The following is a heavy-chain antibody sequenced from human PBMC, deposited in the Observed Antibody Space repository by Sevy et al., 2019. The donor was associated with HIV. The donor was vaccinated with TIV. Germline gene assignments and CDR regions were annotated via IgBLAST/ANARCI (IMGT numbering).Heavy chain of an antibody. J-gene: IGHJ4*02. Sequence: GGSLRLSCAAFGFTFSTYGLSWVRQAPGKGLEWVSAISGSGGSTYYADSVKGRFTISRDNSKNTLYLKMNSLRAEDTAVYYCATHRGQWLFTAVFDYWGQGTLVTVSS. V-gene: IGHV3-23*01. D-gene: IGHD6-19*01. CDR2: ISGSGGST. CDR1: GFTFSTYG. CDR3: ATHRGQWLFTAVFDY.